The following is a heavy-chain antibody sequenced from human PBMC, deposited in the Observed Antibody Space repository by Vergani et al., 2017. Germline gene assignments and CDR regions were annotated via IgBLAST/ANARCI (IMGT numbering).Heavy chain of an antibody. CDR1: GGSFSGYY. V-gene: IGHV4-34*01. CDR2: INHSGST. D-gene: IGHD1-26*01. CDR3: ARWTWALFDY. Sequence: QVQLQQWGAGLLKPSETLSLTCAVYGGSFSGYYWSWIRQPPGKGLEWIGEINHSGSTNYNQSLKSRVTISVDTSKNQFSLKLSSVTAADTAVYYCARWTWALFDYWGQGTLVTVSS. J-gene: IGHJ4*02.